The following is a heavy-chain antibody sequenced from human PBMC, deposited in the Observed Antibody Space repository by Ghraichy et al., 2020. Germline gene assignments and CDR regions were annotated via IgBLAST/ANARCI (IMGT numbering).Heavy chain of an antibody. CDR2: IYYSGST. J-gene: IGHJ4*02. D-gene: IGHD3-3*01. CDR1: GGSISSSSYY. Sequence: SETLSLTCTVSGGSISSSSYYWGWIRQPPGKGLEWIGSIYYSGSTYYNPSLKSRVTISVDTSKNQFSLKLSSVTAADTAVYYCARRPGFLEWLLYFDYWGQGTLVTVSS. V-gene: IGHV4-39*01. CDR3: ARRPGFLEWLLYFDY.